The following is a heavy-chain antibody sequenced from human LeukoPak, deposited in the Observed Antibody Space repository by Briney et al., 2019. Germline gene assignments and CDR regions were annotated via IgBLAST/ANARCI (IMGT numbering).Heavy chain of an antibody. D-gene: IGHD1-26*01. CDR1: GGSISSSGYY. CDR3: ARHEYSGSYYGLSWFDP. Sequence: KPSETLSLTCTVSGGSISSSGYYWGWIRQPPGKGLEWIASIYYSGSTYYNPSLKSRVTISVDTPKNQLSLKLSSLTGADTAVYYCARHEYSGSYYGLSWFDPWGQGTLVTVSS. J-gene: IGHJ5*02. V-gene: IGHV4-39*01. CDR2: IYYSGST.